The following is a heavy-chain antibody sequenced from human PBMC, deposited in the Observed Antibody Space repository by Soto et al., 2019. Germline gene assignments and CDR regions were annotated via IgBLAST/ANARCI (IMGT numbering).Heavy chain of an antibody. CDR2: IIPIFGTA. J-gene: IGHJ6*02. V-gene: IGHV1-69*13. CDR3: ASRKYSYGQRRDYYYGMDV. Sequence: SVKVSCKASGGTFSSYAISWVRQAPGQGLEWKGGIIPIFGTANYAQKFQGRVTITADESTSTAYMELSSLRFEDTAVYYCASRKYSYGQRRDYYYGMDVWGQGTTVTVSS. D-gene: IGHD5-18*01. CDR1: GGTFSSYA.